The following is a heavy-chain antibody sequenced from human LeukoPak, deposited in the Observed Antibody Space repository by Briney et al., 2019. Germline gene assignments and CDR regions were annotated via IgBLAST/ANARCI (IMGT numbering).Heavy chain of an antibody. V-gene: IGHV4-38-2*01. D-gene: IGHD6-25*01. CDR3: ASSGWALFDY. CDR2: IYHSGST. J-gene: IGHJ4*02. Sequence: SETLSLTXAVSGYSISSGYYWDWIRPPPGKGLEWIGSIYHSGSTYYNPSLKSRVTISVDTSKNQFSLKLSSVTAADTAVYYCASSGWALFDYWGQGTLVTVSS. CDR1: GYSISSGYY.